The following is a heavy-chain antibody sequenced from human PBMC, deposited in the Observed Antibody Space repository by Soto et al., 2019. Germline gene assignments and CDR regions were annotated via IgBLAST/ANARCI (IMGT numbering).Heavy chain of an antibody. CDR3: AREPNESFYFDY. CDR2: LRPRTGNT. CDR1: GYTFTNYY. Sequence: ASVKVSCKASGYTFTNYYIHWLRQAPGQGLEWLGILRPRTGNTGYAQRFQGRVTMTRDTSTGTVYMELTSLKSDDTAVYYCAREPNESFYFDYWGQGTLVTVSS. V-gene: IGHV1-46*01. J-gene: IGHJ4*02.